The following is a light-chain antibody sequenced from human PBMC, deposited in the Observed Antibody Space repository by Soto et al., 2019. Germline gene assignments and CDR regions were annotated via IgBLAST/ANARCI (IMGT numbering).Light chain of an antibody. CDR1: SSDVGGYNH. CDR2: DVS. V-gene: IGLV2-14*03. Sequence: QSALTQPASVSGSPGQSITIACTGTSSDVGGYNHVSWYQVHPGKAPRLVIYDVSIRPPAVSDRCSGSTSGNTASLTISGRQAEDEADYYCSSYTATRTVVFGGGTKLTVL. J-gene: IGLJ3*02. CDR3: SSYTATRTVV.